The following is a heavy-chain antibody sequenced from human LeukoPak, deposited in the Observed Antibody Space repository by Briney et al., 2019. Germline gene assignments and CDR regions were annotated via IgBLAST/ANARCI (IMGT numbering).Heavy chain of an antibody. V-gene: IGHV1-69*02. CDR1: GGTFSSYT. CDR2: IIPILGIA. Sequence: GSSVKVSCKASGGTFSSYTISWVRQAPGQGLEWMGRIIPILGIANYAQKFQGRVTITADKSTSTAYMELSSLRSEDMAVYYCGRPDNPGPYQPLRYWGQGTLVTVSS. J-gene: IGHJ4*02. D-gene: IGHD2-2*01. CDR3: GRPDNPGPYQPLRY.